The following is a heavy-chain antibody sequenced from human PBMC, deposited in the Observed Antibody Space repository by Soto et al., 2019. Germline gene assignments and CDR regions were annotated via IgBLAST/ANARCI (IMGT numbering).Heavy chain of an antibody. D-gene: IGHD6-13*01. Sequence: ASVKVSCKASGYTFTGYYMHWLRQAPGQRLEWMGWINAGNGNIKYSQKFQGRVTITRDTSASTAYMELSSLRSEDTAVYYCARDVAAGTDYFDYWGQGTLVTVS. CDR1: GYTFTGYY. J-gene: IGHJ4*02. CDR3: ARDVAAGTDYFDY. V-gene: IGHV1-3*01. CDR2: INAGNGNI.